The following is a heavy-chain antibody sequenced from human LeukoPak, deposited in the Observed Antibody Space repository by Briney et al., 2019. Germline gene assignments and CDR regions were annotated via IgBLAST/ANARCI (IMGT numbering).Heavy chain of an antibody. CDR1: GFTFSSYA. V-gene: IGHV3-30-3*01. Sequence: GGSLRLSCAASGFTFSSYAMHWVRQAPGKGLEWVAVISYDGSNKYYADSVKGRFTISRDNSKNTLYLQMNSLRAEDTAVYYRARSEQWPYYYYYGMDVWGQGTTVTVSS. J-gene: IGHJ6*02. CDR3: ARSEQWPYYYYYGMDV. D-gene: IGHD6-19*01. CDR2: ISYDGSNK.